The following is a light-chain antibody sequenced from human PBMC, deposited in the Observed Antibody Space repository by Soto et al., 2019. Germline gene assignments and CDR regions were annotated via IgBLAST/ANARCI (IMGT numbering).Light chain of an antibody. Sequence: QSVLTQPASVSGSPGQSITIACTGSSSDVGGSKYVAWYQQPPGKAPRIIIYDVSDRPSGVSYRFSGSKSGNTASLTITGLQAEDEADYYCGSYTTFNTMVFGGGTKVTGL. CDR1: SSDVGGSKY. CDR2: DVS. J-gene: IGLJ3*02. V-gene: IGLV2-14*01. CDR3: GSYTTFNTMV.